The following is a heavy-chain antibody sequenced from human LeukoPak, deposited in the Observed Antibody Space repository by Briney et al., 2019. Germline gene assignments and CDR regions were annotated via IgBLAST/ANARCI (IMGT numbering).Heavy chain of an antibody. D-gene: IGHD1-7*01. J-gene: IGHJ6*03. V-gene: IGHV3-7*03. CDR1: GFTFSSYW. Sequence: GGSLRLSCAASGFTFSSYWMSWVRQAPGKGLEWVANIKQDGSEKYYVDSVKGRFTISRDNAKNSLYLQMNSLKTEDTAVYYCTRHDETIYYYYYMDVWGKGTTVTVSS. CDR2: IKQDGSEK. CDR3: TRHDETIYYYYYMDV.